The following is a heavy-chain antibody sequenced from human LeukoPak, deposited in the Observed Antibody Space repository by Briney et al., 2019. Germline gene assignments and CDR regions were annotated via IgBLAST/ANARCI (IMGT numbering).Heavy chain of an antibody. D-gene: IGHD3-10*01. Sequence: ASVKVSCKASGYTFTSYAISWVRQAPGQGLEWMGWISVYNGNTNYAQKLQGRVTVTTDTSMSTAYMELRSLTSDDTAVYYCARVEEVRGGITSFDYWGQGTLVTVSS. CDR1: GYTFTSYA. CDR3: ARVEEVRGGITSFDY. CDR2: ISVYNGNT. J-gene: IGHJ4*02. V-gene: IGHV1-18*01.